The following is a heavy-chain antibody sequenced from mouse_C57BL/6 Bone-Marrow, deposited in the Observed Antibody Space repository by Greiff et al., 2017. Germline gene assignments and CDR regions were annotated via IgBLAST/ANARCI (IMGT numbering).Heavy chain of an antibody. Sequence: EVQLQQSGGDLVKPGGSLKLSCAASGFTFSSYGMSWVRQTPDKRLEWVATISSGGSYTYYPDSVKGRFTISRDKAKNTLYLQMSSLKSEDTDIYYCARQGYRDYFDYWGQGTTLTVSS. D-gene: IGHD2-12*01. CDR1: GFTFSSYG. CDR3: ARQGYRDYFDY. J-gene: IGHJ2*01. CDR2: ISSGGSYT. V-gene: IGHV5-6*01.